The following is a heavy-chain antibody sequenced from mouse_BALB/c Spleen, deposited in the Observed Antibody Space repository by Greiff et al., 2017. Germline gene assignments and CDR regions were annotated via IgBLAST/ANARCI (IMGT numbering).Heavy chain of an antibody. Sequence: VQLVESGAELVRPGASVKLSCKASGYTFTSYWINWVKQRPGQGLEWIGNIYPSDSYTNYNQKFKDKATLTVDKSSSTAYMQLSSPTSEDSAVYYCTRSGDGYAMDYWGQGTSVTVSS. D-gene: IGHD2-3*01. J-gene: IGHJ4*01. CDR3: TRSGDGYAMDY. CDR1: GYTFTSYW. V-gene: IGHV1-69*02. CDR2: IYPSDSYT.